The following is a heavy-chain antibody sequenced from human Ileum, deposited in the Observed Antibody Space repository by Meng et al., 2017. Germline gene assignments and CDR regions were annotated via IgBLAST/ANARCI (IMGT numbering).Heavy chain of an antibody. Sequence: QVQPHASGPGLVQPPQTLTLTCSISGDSVTSHGAAWNWIRQSPSRGLEWLGRTYYRYKWYNDYAVSGKSRITINPDKSKNQFSLQLDSVTPEDTAVYYCAVGNYYFDYWGQGTLVTVSS. J-gene: IGHJ4*02. CDR1: GDSVTSHGAA. CDR3: AVGNYYFDY. V-gene: IGHV6-1*01. D-gene: IGHD1-26*01. CDR2: TYYRYKWYN.